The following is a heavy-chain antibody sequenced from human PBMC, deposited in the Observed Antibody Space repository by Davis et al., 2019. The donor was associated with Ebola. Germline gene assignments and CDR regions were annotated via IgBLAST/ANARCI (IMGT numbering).Heavy chain of an antibody. V-gene: IGHV3-73*01. CDR2: IRSKANSYAT. Sequence: GGSLRLSCAASGFTFSGSAMHWVRQASGKGLEWVGRIRSKANSYATAYAASVKGRFTISRDDSKNTAYLQMNSLKTEDTAVYYCTGTVAGVDYWGQGTLVTVSP. CDR3: TGTVAGVDY. CDR1: GFTFSGSA. D-gene: IGHD6-19*01. J-gene: IGHJ4*02.